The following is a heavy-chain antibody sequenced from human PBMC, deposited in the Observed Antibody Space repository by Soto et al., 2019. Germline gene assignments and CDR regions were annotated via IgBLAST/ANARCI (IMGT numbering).Heavy chain of an antibody. CDR2: IYYSRST. D-gene: IGHD2-15*01. V-gene: IGHV4-59*12. Sequence: SETLSLTCTVSGGSISRYYWNWIRQPPGKGLEWIGYIYYSRSTYYNPSLKSRVTISVDTSKNEFSLKLSSVTAADTAVYYCARDSPVYCSGGSCYGMDVWGQGTTVTVSS. CDR1: GGSISRYY. J-gene: IGHJ6*02. CDR3: ARDSPVYCSGGSCYGMDV.